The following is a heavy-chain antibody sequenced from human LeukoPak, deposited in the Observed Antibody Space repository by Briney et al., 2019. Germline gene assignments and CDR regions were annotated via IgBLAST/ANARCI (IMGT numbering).Heavy chain of an antibody. CDR3: ARDDGIAVAGRFDY. V-gene: IGHV6-1*01. D-gene: IGHD6-19*01. Sequence: SQTLSPTCAMSGDSVSSNSAAWNWIRQSPSRGLEWLGRTYYRSKWYNDYAVSVKSRITINPDTSKNQFSLQLNSVTPEDTAVHYCARDDGIAVAGRFDYWGQGTLVTVSS. J-gene: IGHJ4*02. CDR1: GDSVSSNSAA. CDR2: TYYRSKWYN.